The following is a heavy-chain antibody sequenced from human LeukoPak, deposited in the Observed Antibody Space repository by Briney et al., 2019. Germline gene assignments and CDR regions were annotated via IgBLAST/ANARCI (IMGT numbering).Heavy chain of an antibody. CDR2: LSGCGNT. CDR1: GFTVSTNY. Sequence: GGSLRLSCAASGFTVSTNYMSWVRQAPGKGLEWVSVLSGCGNTDYADSVRGRFTVSRDNSKNTLYLQMNSLRAEDTAVYYCARDQNSWGQGTLVTVSS. CDR3: ARDQNS. J-gene: IGHJ5*02. V-gene: IGHV3-53*01.